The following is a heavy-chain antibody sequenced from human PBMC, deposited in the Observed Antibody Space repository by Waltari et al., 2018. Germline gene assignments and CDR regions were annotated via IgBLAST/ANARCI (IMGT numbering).Heavy chain of an antibody. CDR2: IYHSGST. D-gene: IGHD6-13*01. CDR1: GGSISSSNW. CDR3: ARDFDPAAGPLHWDTSPVRLGYFQH. V-gene: IGHV4-4*02. J-gene: IGHJ1*01. Sequence: QVQLQESGPGLVKPSGTLSLTCAVSGGSISSSNWWSWVSKPPGKGLEWIGEIYHSGSTNDDPALKSRVTISVDKSKNQFSLKLSSVTAADTAVYYGARDFDPAAGPLHWDTSPVRLGYFQHWGQGTLVTVSS.